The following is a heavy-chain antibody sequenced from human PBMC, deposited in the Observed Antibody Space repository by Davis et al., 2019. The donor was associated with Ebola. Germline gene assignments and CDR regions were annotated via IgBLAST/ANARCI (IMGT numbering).Heavy chain of an antibody. J-gene: IGHJ4*02. CDR3: ARPSYSSGSADY. V-gene: IGHV4-39*01. CDR2: IYYSGST. D-gene: IGHD6-19*01. Sequence: PSETLSLTCTVSGGSISSSSYYWGWIRQPPGKGLEWIGSIYYSGSTYYNPSLKSRVTISVDTSKNQFSLKLSSVTAADTAVYYCARPSYSSGSADYWGQGTLVTVSS. CDR1: GGSISSSSYY.